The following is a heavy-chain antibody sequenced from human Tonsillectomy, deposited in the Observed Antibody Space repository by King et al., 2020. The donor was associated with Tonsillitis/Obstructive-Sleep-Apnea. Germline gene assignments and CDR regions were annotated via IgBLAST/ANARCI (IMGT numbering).Heavy chain of an antibody. V-gene: IGHV4-59*02. Sequence: QLQESGPGLVKPSETLSLTCTVTGGSVSSYYWSWIRQPPGKGLEWIGYIYYSGSTNYNPSLKSRVPISRDTSKNQFSLQLSSVTAADMAVYYCARTPALYYYGSGTYYIFDYWGQGTLVTVSS. D-gene: IGHD3-10*01. CDR2: IYYSGST. CDR3: ARTPALYYYGSGTYYIFDY. J-gene: IGHJ4*02. CDR1: GGSVSSYY.